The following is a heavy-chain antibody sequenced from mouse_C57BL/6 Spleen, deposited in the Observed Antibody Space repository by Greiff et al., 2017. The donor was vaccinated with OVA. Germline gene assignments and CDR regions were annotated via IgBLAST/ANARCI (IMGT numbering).Heavy chain of an antibody. V-gene: IGHV1-69*01. D-gene: IGHD1-1*01. CDR3: ARRGTVVPDY. J-gene: IGHJ2*01. Sequence: QVQLQQPGAELVMPGASVKLSCKASGYTFTSYWMHWVKQRPGQGLEWIGEIDPSDSYTNYNQKFKGKSTLTVDKSSSPAYMQLSSLTSEDSAVYYCARRGTVVPDYWGQGTTLTVSS. CDR2: IDPSDSYT. CDR1: GYTFTSYW.